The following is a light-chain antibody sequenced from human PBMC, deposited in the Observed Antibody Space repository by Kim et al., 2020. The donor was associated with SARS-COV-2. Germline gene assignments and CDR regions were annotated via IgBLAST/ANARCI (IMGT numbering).Light chain of an antibody. J-gene: IGLJ3*02. CDR2: DVT. CDR3: SSYAADTTWV. Sequence: GQPIPISCTATNSAIGGHNSASWYQQYPGTAPKLLIYDVTRRASGISNRFSGSKSGNTASLTITGLQTEDEADYYCSSYAADTTWVFGGGTQLTVL. V-gene: IGLV2-14*03. CDR1: NSAIGGHNS.